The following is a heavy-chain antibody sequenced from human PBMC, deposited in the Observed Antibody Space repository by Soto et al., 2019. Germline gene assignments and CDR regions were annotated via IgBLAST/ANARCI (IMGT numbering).Heavy chain of an antibody. V-gene: IGHV3-48*01. J-gene: IGHJ4*02. CDR3: ARGTGRKFLEGLFDY. CDR1: GFTFSSYS. CDR2: ISSSSSTI. D-gene: IGHD3-3*01. Sequence: EVQLVESGGGLVQPGGSLRLSCAASGFTFSSYSMNWVRQAPGKGLEWVSYISSSSSTIYYADSVKGRFTISRENAKNSLYLQMNSLRAEDTAVYYCARGTGRKFLEGLFDYWGQGTLVTVSS.